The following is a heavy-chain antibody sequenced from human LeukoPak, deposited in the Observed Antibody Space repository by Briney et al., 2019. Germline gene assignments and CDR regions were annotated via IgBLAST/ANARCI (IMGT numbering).Heavy chain of an antibody. D-gene: IGHD3-10*01. CDR3: ARGRIRYGSGDNWFDP. J-gene: IGHJ5*02. Sequence: GASVTVSFKASGYTFTIYDINWVRQAPGQGLEWMGWMNPNSGNTGYAQKFQGRVTMTRNTSISTAYMELSSLRSEDTAVYYCARGRIRYGSGDNWFDPWGQGTLVTVSS. V-gene: IGHV1-8*01. CDR2: MNPNSGNT. CDR1: GYTFTIYD.